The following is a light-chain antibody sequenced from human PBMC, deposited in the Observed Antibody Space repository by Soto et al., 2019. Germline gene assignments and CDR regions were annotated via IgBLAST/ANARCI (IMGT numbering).Light chain of an antibody. CDR1: SRDVGGYNS. J-gene: IGLJ1*01. CDR3: CSYAGTYSYV. V-gene: IGLV2-11*01. CDR2: DVR. Sequence: QSVLTQPRPVSGSPGQSVTISCTGTSRDVGGYNSVSWYQQHPGKAPKLMIYDVRQRPSGVPDRFSGSKSGNAASLTISGLQPEDEADYFCCSYAGTYSYVFGTETKVTVL.